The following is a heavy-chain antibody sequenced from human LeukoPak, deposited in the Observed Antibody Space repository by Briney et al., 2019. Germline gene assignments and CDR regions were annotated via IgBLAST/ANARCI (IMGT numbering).Heavy chain of an antibody. Sequence: DSVKGRFTISRDNSKNTLYLQMNSLRAEDTAVYYCARDVNSSGYYAVMDVWGKGTTVTVSS. V-gene: IGHV3-30*01. CDR3: ARDVNSSGYYAVMDV. J-gene: IGHJ6*04. D-gene: IGHD3-22*01.